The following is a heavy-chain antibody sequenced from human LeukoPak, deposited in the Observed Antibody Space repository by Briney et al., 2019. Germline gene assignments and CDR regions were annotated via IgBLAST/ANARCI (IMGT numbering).Heavy chain of an antibody. CDR2: IIPIFGTA. D-gene: IGHD3-3*01. V-gene: IGHV1-69*13. Sequence: SVKVPCKASGYTFTSNYIHWVRQAPGQGLEWMGGIIPIFGTANYAQKFQGRVTITADESTSTAYMELSSLRSEDTAVYYCARGSPREYDFWSGSGNWFDPWGQGTLVTVSS. CDR3: ARGSPREYDFWSGSGNWFDP. CDR1: GYTFTSNY. J-gene: IGHJ5*02.